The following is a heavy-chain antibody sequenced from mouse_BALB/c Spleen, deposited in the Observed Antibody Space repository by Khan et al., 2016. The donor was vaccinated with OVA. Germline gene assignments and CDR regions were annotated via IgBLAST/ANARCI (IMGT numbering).Heavy chain of an antibody. V-gene: IGHV1-37*01. CDR3: VRSASYGDYVEAWFAY. CDR1: GYSFTGYT. J-gene: IGHJ3*01. D-gene: IGHD2-13*01. Sequence: VQLQQSGPELVKPGASMKMSCKASGYSFTGYTMNWVKQSHVKNLEWIGLINPYNGGTAYNQKFRGKATLTVDTSSNTAYMELLSLTSEDSAVYYCVRSASYGDYVEAWFAYWGQGTLVTVSA. CDR2: INPYNGGT.